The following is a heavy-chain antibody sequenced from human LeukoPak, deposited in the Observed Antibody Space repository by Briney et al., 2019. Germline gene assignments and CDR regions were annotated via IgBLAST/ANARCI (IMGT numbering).Heavy chain of an antibody. Sequence: ASVKVSCKASGYTFTGYYMHWVRQAPGQGLEWRGWINPNSGGTNYAQKFQGRVTMTRDTSISTAYMELSRLRSDDTAVYYCARGGSQETYYYGMDVWGQGTTVTVSS. CDR2: INPNSGGT. CDR1: GYTFTGYY. J-gene: IGHJ6*02. V-gene: IGHV1-2*02. CDR3: ARGGSQETYYYGMDV.